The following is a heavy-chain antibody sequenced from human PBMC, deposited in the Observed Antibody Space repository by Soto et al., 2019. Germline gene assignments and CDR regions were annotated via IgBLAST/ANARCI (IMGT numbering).Heavy chain of an antibody. CDR2: IYSGGST. Sequence: EVQLVESGGGLVQPGGSLRLSCAASGFTVSSNYMSWVRQAPGKGLEWVSVIYSGGSTYYADSVKGRFTISRDNSKNTLYLTMNSRRAEDTAVYCCASLRVAGYWGQGTLGSVSS. CDR1: GFTVSSNY. V-gene: IGHV3-66*01. CDR3: ASLRVAGY. J-gene: IGHJ1*01. D-gene: IGHD2-15*01.